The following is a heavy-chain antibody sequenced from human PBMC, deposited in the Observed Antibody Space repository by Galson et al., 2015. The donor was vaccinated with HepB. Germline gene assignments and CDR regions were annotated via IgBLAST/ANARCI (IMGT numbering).Heavy chain of an antibody. D-gene: IGHD3-22*01. V-gene: IGHV4-31*03. CDR3: ARDSYYYDSSGYSEVYVDY. J-gene: IGHJ4*02. CDR2: IYYSGST. CDR1: GGPLSSGGYY. Sequence: TLFLTCTVSGGPLSSGGYYWSWIRQHHGKGLEWIGYIYYSGSTYYNPSLKSRVTISVDTSKNQFSLKLSSVTAADTAVYYCARDSYYYDSSGYSEVYVDYWGQGTLVTVSS.